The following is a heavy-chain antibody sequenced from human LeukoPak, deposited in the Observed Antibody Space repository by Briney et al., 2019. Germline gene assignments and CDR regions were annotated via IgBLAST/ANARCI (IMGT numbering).Heavy chain of an antibody. Sequence: ATVKLSCEASGYTFTKDFMHCVRHAPGEGRGSMGIINPSGDNTWYAQKFQGRATMTRDMATSTDYMEVSSLRSEDTAVYYCARDNSVGDSAWWFDPWGQGTLVTVSS. CDR2: INPSGDNT. CDR1: GYTFTKDF. V-gene: IGHV1-46*01. D-gene: IGHD5-12*01. J-gene: IGHJ5*02. CDR3: ARDNSVGDSAWWFDP.